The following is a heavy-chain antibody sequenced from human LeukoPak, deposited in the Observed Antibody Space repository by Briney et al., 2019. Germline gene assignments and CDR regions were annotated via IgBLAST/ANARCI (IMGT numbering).Heavy chain of an antibody. J-gene: IGHJ6*03. D-gene: IGHD2-2*01. CDR1: HGSINDYY. CDR2: FYKSP. V-gene: IGHV4-4*07. CDR3: ARDAVVPAAPAGDYYYYMDV. Sequence: SETLSLTCSVSHGSINDYYWTWVRQPAGKGLEWIGRFYKSPAYNPSLNSRVTISVDTSKNQLSLNLNSVTAADTAVYYCARDAVVPAAPAGDYYYYMDVWGKGTTVTVSS.